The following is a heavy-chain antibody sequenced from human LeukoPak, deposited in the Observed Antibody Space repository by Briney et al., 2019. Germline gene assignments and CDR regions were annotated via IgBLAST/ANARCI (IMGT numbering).Heavy chain of an antibody. CDR2: INHSGST. V-gene: IGHV4-34*01. Sequence: PSETLSLTCAVYGGSFSGYYWSWIRQPPGKGLEWIGEINHSGSTNYNPSLKSRVTISVDTSKNQFSLKLSSVTAADTAVYYCARGGDSGVSPFDYWGQGTLVTVSS. CDR3: ARGGDSGVSPFDY. D-gene: IGHD2-21*02. CDR1: GGSFSGYY. J-gene: IGHJ4*02.